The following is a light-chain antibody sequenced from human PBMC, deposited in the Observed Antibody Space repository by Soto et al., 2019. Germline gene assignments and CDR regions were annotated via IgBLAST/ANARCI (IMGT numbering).Light chain of an antibody. Sequence: EIVLRQSPGTLSLSPGERATLSSRASQSVSSNLAWYQQKPGQAPRLLIYGASTRATGIPARFSGSGSGTEFTLTISSLQSEDFAVYYCQQYNNWPPITFGQGTRLEIK. CDR3: QQYNNWPPIT. CDR1: QSVSSN. J-gene: IGKJ5*01. V-gene: IGKV3-15*01. CDR2: GAS.